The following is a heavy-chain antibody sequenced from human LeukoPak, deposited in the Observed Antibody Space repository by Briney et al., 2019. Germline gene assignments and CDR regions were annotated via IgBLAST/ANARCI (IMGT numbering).Heavy chain of an antibody. CDR1: GYTFTSYG. V-gene: IGHV1-18*01. CDR2: ISAYNGNT. CDR3: ARDQLNEVLWFGELQTNLDY. Sequence: GASVKVSCKASGYTFTSYGISWVRQAPGQGLEWMGWISAYNGNTNYAQKLQGRVTMTTDTSTSTAYMELRSLRSADTAVYYCARDQLNEVLWFGELQTNLDYWGQGTLVTVSS. D-gene: IGHD3-10*01. J-gene: IGHJ4*02.